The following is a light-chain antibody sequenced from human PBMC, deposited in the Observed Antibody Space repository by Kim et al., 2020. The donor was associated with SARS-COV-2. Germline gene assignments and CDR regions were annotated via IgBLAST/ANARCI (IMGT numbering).Light chain of an antibody. V-gene: IGKV3-15*01. Sequence: PGEGATLSCRASESVNTNLAWYQQKPGQAPRLLIYGASTRATGVPARFGGGGSATEFTLTISGLQSEDFAVYYCQQYNKWPQWTFGQGTKVDIK. CDR3: QQYNKWPQWT. CDR1: ESVNTN. J-gene: IGKJ1*01. CDR2: GAS.